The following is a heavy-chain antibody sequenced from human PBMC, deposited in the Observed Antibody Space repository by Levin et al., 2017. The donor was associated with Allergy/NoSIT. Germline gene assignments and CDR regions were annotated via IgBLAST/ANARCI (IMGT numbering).Heavy chain of an antibody. CDR3: ARRSGVVLAEDYFGMDV. CDR2: IYPGDSDT. CDR1: GYTFTSYW. D-gene: IGHD2-15*01. V-gene: IGHV5-51*01. Sequence: GESLKISCKGSGYTFTSYWIIWVRQMPGKGLEWMGIIYPGDSDTRYSPSFQGQVIISADKSISTAYLQWSSLKASDTAMYYCARRSGVVLAEDYFGMDVWGQGTTVTVSS. J-gene: IGHJ6*02.